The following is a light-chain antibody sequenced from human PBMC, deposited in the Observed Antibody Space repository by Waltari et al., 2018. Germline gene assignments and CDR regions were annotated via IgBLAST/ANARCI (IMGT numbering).Light chain of an antibody. V-gene: IGKV4-1*01. CDR1: QSVLSSSNNKNY. CDR2: WAS. Sequence: DIVMTQSPDSLAVSLGERATINRKSSQSVLSSSNNKNYLAWYQQKPGQPPKLLIYWASTRESGVPDRFSGSGSGTDFTLTISSLQAEDVAVYYCQQYYSTPPAFGGGTKVGIK. CDR3: QQYYSTPPA. J-gene: IGKJ4*01.